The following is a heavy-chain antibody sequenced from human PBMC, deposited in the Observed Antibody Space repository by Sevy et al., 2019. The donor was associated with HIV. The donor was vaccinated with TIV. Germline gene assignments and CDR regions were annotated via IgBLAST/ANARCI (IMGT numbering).Heavy chain of an antibody. V-gene: IGHV3-23*01. CDR3: AKSSDPIAAAGIFFDY. CDR2: ISGSGGST. CDR1: GFTFSSYA. J-gene: IGHJ4*02. D-gene: IGHD6-13*01. Sequence: GGSLRLSCAASGFTFSSYAMSWVRQAPGKGLEWVSAISGSGGSTYYADSVKGRFTISRDNSKNTLYLQMNSLRAEDTAVYYCAKSSDPIAAAGIFFDYWGQGTLVTVSS.